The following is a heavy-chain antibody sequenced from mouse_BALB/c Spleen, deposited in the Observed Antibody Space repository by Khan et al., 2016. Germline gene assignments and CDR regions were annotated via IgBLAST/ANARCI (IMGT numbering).Heavy chain of an antibody. Sequence: QIQLVQSGPELKKPGETVKISCKASGYTFTNYGMNWVKQAPGKGLKWMGWINTYTGEPTYADDFKGRFAFSLETSASTAYLQINNLQNEDTATYFCAKFGGGAHYFDYWGQGTTLTVSS. CDR1: GYTFTNYG. V-gene: IGHV9-3-1*01. CDR3: AKFGGGAHYFDY. CDR2: INTYTGEP. D-gene: IGHD3-1*01. J-gene: IGHJ2*01.